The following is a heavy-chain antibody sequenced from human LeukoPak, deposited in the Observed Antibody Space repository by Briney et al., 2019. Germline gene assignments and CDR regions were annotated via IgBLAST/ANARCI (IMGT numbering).Heavy chain of an antibody. CDR2: TYYRSKWYN. CDR3: ARDAPLVANYDFWSGYPFDY. CDR1: GDSVSSNSAA. J-gene: IGHJ4*02. Sequence: SQTLSLTCAISGDSVSSNSAAWNWIRQSPSRGLEWLGRTYYRSKWYNDYAVSVKSRITINPDTSKNQFSLQLNSVTPEDTAVYYCARDAPLVANYDFWSGYPFDYWGQGTLVTASS. D-gene: IGHD3-3*01. V-gene: IGHV6-1*01.